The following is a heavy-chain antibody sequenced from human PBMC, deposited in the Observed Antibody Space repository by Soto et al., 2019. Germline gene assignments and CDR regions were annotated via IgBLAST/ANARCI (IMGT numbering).Heavy chain of an antibody. J-gene: IGHJ6*02. Sequence: QVQLVQSGAEVKKPGASVKVSCKASGYTFTSYAMHWVRQAPGQRLEWMGWINADNGNTKYSQKFQGRVTITRDTAASTAYMELSILRSEDTAVYYCARGDTYYYNSSGLPSGMDVWGQGTTVTVSS. D-gene: IGHD3-22*01. CDR2: INADNGNT. CDR3: ARGDTYYYNSSGLPSGMDV. CDR1: GYTFTSYA. V-gene: IGHV1-3*01.